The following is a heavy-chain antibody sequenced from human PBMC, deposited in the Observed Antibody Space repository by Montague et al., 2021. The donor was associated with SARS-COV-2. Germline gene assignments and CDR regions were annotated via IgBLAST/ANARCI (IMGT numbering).Heavy chain of an antibody. V-gene: IGHV4-39*01. CDR1: GGSISSSNYY. CDR3: ASPTYYYDSSGSDAFDI. D-gene: IGHD3-22*01. J-gene: IGHJ3*02. Sequence: SETLSLTCTVSGGSISSSNYYWGWIRQPPGKGLGWIGSIYYSGSTYYNPPLKSRATIFVDTSKNQFSLQLRSVTAANTAVYYCASPTYYYDSSGSDAFDIWGQGTMVTVSS. CDR2: IYYSGST.